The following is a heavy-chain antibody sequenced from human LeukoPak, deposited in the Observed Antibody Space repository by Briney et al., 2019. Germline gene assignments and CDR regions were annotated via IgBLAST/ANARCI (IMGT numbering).Heavy chain of an antibody. CDR1: GDSISSSSYS. CDR3: ARYLGSVDV. CDR2: FYYSGST. J-gene: IGHJ6*02. Sequence: SETLSLTCTVSGDSISSSSYSWGWIRQPPGKGLEWIGSFYYSGSTYYNPSLKFRVTISVDTSKIHFSLKLSSVTAADTAVYYCARYLGSVDVWGQGTTVTVS. V-gene: IGHV4-39*01. D-gene: IGHD5-12*01.